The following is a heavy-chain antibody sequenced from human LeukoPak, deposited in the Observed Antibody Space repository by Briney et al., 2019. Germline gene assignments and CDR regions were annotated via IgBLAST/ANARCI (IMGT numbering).Heavy chain of an antibody. D-gene: IGHD3-22*01. Sequence: GGSLRLSCAASGFTFSSYGMHWVRQAPGKGLEWVAVIWFVGSNKYYADSVKGRFTISRDNSKNTLYLQINSLRAEDTAVYYCARDPTPYYYDSSGYYLGYWGQGTLVT. J-gene: IGHJ4*02. CDR3: ARDPTPYYYDSSGYYLGY. V-gene: IGHV3-33*01. CDR2: IWFVGSNK. CDR1: GFTFSSYG.